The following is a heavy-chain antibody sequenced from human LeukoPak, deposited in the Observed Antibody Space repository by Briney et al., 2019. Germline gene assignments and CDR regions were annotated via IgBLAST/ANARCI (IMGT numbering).Heavy chain of an antibody. J-gene: IGHJ6*02. CDR1: GFTFSSYA. CDR2: ISGSGVTT. Sequence: GGSLRLSCVASGFTFSSYAMAWVRQAPGKGLEWVSAISGSGVTTHNAGSVKGRFSISRDNSKNTLYLQMNSLRAEDTAVYYCAKGGSGPHRKIYYYYGMDVWGQGTTVTVSS. D-gene: IGHD2-15*01. CDR3: AKGGSGPHRKIYYYYGMDV. V-gene: IGHV3-23*01.